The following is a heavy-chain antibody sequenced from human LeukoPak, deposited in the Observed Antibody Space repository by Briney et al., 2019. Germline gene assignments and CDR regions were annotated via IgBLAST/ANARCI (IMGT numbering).Heavy chain of an antibody. CDR2: INPGSGTI. D-gene: IGHD2-8*01. CDR3: ARIDGTSVYTCYMDL. Sequence: GGSLRLSCATSGFSFNRRGMNWVRHPPGKVLEWVSYINPGSGTIYYAESVKGRFTVSRDDDKNSLYLQMITLRAKDVAVYCCARIDGTSVYTCYMDLWGKGTMVTVAS. V-gene: IGHV3-48*04. J-gene: IGHJ6*03. CDR1: GFSFNRRG.